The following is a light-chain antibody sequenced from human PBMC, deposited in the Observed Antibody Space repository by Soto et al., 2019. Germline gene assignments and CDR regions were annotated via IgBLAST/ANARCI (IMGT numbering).Light chain of an antibody. CDR3: PLYCSPPLYT. CDR1: QSVRSTY. V-gene: IGKV3-20*01. J-gene: IGKJ2*01. Sequence: EVVLTQSPGTLSLSPGERAALSCRASQSVRSTYLAWYQQKPGQAPRLLIYGASSRATGIPDRFSGSGSGTDFTLTISRLEPEDFAVYYCPLYCSPPLYTFGQGTKLEI. CDR2: GAS.